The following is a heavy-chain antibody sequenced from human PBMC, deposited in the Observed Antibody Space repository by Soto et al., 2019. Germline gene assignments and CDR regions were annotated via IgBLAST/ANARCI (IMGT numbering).Heavy chain of an antibody. CDR3: ARLYYYDSSGYYRYNWFDP. CDR2: IYYSGST. V-gene: IGHV4-39*01. Sequence: SEILSLTCTVSGGSISSSSYYWGWIRQPPGKGLEWIGSIYYSGSTYYNPSLKSRVTISVDTSKNQFSLKLSSVTAADTAVYYCARLYYYDSSGYYRYNWFDPWGQGTLVTVSS. CDR1: GGSISSSSYY. J-gene: IGHJ5*02. D-gene: IGHD3-22*01.